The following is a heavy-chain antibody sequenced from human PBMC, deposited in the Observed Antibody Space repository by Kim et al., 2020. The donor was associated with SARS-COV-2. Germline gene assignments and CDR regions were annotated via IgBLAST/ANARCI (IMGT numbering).Heavy chain of an antibody. CDR2: IYYSGNT. CDR3: ARDSGDNNQGLLDY. D-gene: IGHD6-25*01. V-gene: IGHV4-31*03. Sequence: SETLSLTCTVSGGSISSGGYYWTWIRQHPGKGLEWIGYIYYSGNTYYNPPTKRRVTITVDTSKNQFSLKLSSVTAADTAVYYCARDSGDNNQGLLDYWGQETLVTVS. CDR1: GGSISSGGYY. J-gene: IGHJ4*02.